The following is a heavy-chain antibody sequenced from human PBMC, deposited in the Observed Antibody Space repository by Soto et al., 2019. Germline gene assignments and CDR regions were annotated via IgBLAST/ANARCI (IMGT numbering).Heavy chain of an antibody. CDR1: GFTFSSYA. CDR2: ISGSGGST. J-gene: IGHJ6*02. V-gene: IGHV3-23*01. CDR3: AKGGPPRLYYYGMDV. Sequence: EVQLLESGGGLVQPGGSLRLSCAASGFTFSSYAMSWVRQAPGKGLEWVSAISGSGGSTYYADSVKGRFTISRDNSKNTRYLQMNSRRAEDTAVFYCAKGGPPRLYYYGMDVWGQGTTVTVSS.